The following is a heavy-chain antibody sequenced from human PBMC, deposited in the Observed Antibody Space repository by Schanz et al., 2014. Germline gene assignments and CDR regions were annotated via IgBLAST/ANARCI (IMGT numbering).Heavy chain of an antibody. Sequence: QVQLQESGPGLVKPSETLSLICTVSGGSISNDYWNWIRQPPGKGLEWIGYMYHSGSSNYNPSLKSRVTISVDTSKNQFSLKMTSLTAADTAVYFCARVGGGILTSWYSLDSWGQGTLVTVSS. CDR1: GGSISNDY. D-gene: IGHD2-8*02. CDR2: MYHSGSS. CDR3: ARVGGGILTSWYSLDS. J-gene: IGHJ4*02. V-gene: IGHV4-59*01.